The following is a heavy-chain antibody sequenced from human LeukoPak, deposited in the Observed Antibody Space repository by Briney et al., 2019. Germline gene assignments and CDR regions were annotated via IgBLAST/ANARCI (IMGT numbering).Heavy chain of an antibody. CDR1: GFTFSGSA. Sequence: GGSLRLSCAASGFTFSGSAMHWVRQASGKGLEWVGRIRSKANSYATAYAASVKGRFTISRDDSKNTAYLQMNSLKTEDTAVYYCTVPYYDILTGFFPTNWFDPWGQGTLVTVLS. D-gene: IGHD3-9*01. V-gene: IGHV3-73*01. J-gene: IGHJ5*02. CDR2: IRSKANSYAT. CDR3: TVPYYDILTGFFPTNWFDP.